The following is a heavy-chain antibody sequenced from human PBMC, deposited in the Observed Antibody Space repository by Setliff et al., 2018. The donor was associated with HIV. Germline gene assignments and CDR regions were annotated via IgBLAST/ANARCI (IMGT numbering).Heavy chain of an antibody. CDR1: GYSISSRYY. CDR3: ARDRIEVIAETPHDVFDI. Sequence: PSETLSLTCTVSGYSISSRYYWGWIRQPPGKGLEWIGSVYHTGSTYYNPSLKSRVTMSADTSKNQFSLKLSSVTAADTAVYYCARDRIEVIAETPHDVFDIWGRGTMVTVSS. J-gene: IGHJ3*02. V-gene: IGHV4-38-2*02. CDR2: VYHTGST. D-gene: IGHD6-13*01.